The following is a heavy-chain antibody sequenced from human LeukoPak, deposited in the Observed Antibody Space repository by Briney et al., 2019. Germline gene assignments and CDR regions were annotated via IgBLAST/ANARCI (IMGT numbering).Heavy chain of an antibody. CDR2: INWNGIIK. CDR3: ARDRAAMVDAFDI. J-gene: IGHJ3*02. Sequence: GGSLRLSCAVSGFTFEDYGMSWVRQGPGRGLEWVAGINWNGIIKRYGDSVRGRFTISRDNAKNSLYLQMNSLRAEDTAVYYCARDRAAMVDAFDIWGQGTMVTVSS. V-gene: IGHV3-20*04. CDR1: GFTFEDYG. D-gene: IGHD5-18*01.